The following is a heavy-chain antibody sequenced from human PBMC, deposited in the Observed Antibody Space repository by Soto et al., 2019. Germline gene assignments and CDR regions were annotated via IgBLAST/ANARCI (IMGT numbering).Heavy chain of an antibody. CDR2: ISWNSGSI. CDR1: GFTFDDYA. CDR3: AKGDLVVAYGGYFQH. V-gene: IGHV3-9*01. D-gene: IGHD3-22*01. Sequence: DVQLVESGGGLVQPGRSLRLSCAASGFTFDDYAMHWVRQAPGKGLEWVSGISWNSGSIGYADSVKGRFTISRDNAKNSLYLQMNSLRAEDTALYYCAKGDLVVAYGGYFQHWGQGTLVTVSS. J-gene: IGHJ1*01.